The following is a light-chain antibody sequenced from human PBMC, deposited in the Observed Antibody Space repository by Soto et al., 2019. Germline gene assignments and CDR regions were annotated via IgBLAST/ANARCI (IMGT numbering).Light chain of an antibody. CDR2: EVN. CDR3: SSYAGSSIDVV. CDR1: SSDVGGNVY. J-gene: IGLJ2*01. Sequence: QSALTQPPSASGSPGQSVTISCTGTSSDVGGNVYVSWYQQHPGRAPKLMIYEVNMRPSGVPDRFSGSKSGNTAFLTVSGLQAEDEADYYCSSYAGSSIDVVFGGGTKLTVL. V-gene: IGLV2-8*01.